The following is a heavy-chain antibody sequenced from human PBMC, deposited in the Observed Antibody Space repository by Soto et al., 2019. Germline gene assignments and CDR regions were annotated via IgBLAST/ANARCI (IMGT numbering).Heavy chain of an antibody. D-gene: IGHD3-22*01. Sequence: PGGSLRLSCAASGFTFSSYAMHWVRQAPGKGLEWVAVISYDGSNKYYADSVKGRFTISRDNSKNTLYLQMNSLRAEDTAVYYCARDYYDSSGYYSGNFDYWGQGTLVTVSS. CDR2: ISYDGSNK. V-gene: IGHV3-30-3*01. J-gene: IGHJ4*02. CDR3: ARDYYDSSGYYSGNFDY. CDR1: GFTFSSYA.